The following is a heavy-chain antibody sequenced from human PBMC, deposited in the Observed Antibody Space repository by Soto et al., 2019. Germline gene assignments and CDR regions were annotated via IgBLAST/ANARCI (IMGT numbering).Heavy chain of an antibody. CDR3: AKVITIFGVVIYYYYGMDV. CDR1: GFTFSSYA. V-gene: IGHV3-23*01. Sequence: LRLSCAASGFTFSSYAMSWVRQAPGKGLEWVSAISGSGGSTYYADSVKGRFTISRDNSKNTLYLQMKSLRAEDTAVYYCAKVITIFGVVIYYYYGMDVWGQGTTVTVSS. CDR2: ISGSGGST. D-gene: IGHD3-3*01. J-gene: IGHJ6*02.